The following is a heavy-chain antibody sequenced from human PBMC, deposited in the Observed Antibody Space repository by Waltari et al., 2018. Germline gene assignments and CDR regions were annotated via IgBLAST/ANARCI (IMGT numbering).Heavy chain of an antibody. V-gene: IGHV1-2*04. J-gene: IGHJ4*02. D-gene: IGHD2-15*01. CDR2: INPNSGGT. CDR1: GYTFTGYY. Sequence: QVQLVQSGAEVKKPGASVKVSCKASGYTFTGYYMHWVRQAPGQGLEWMGWINPNSGGTNYAQTFQGWVTMTRDTSISTAYMELSRLRSDDTAVYYCARGYCSGGSCYPFDYWGQGTLVIVSS. CDR3: ARGYCSGGSCYPFDY.